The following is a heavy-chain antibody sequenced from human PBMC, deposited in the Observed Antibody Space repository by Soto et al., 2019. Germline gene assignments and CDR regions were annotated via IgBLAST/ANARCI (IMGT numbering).Heavy chain of an antibody. J-gene: IGHJ6*02. CDR3: ARERYSYGPNYYYGMDV. Sequence: GCGRRIRIKKHPGKGLEWIGYIYYSGSTYYNPSLKSRVTISVDTSKNQFSLKLSSVTAADTAVYYCARERYSYGPNYYYGMDVWGQGTTVTVSS. CDR2: IYYSGST. CDR1: GCGR. V-gene: IGHV4-31*02. D-gene: IGHD5-18*01.